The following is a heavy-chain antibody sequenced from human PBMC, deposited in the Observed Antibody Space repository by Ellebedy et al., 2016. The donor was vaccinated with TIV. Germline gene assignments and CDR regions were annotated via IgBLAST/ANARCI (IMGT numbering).Heavy chain of an antibody. D-gene: IGHD5-18*01. CDR3: AKDRTSGDGYWVFDN. CDR2: IRPDGIDK. Sequence: GESLKISCAASGFTFSNYWMTWVRQAPGKGPEWVANIRPDGIDKNYVDSVRGRFTISRDNAGNSLYLQMNSLRAEETAIYFCAKDRTSGDGYWVFDNWGQGTLVSVSS. J-gene: IGHJ4*02. V-gene: IGHV3-7*03. CDR1: GFTFSNYW.